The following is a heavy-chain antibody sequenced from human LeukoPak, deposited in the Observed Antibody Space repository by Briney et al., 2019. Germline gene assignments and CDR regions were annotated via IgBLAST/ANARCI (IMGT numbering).Heavy chain of an antibody. D-gene: IGHD2-2*01. CDR2: IRPDGSQK. J-gene: IGHJ6*02. CDR3: ARDFQPRYCSSSSCSPA. V-gene: IGHV3-7*03. CDR1: GFTFRNYW. Sequence: GGSLRLSCAASGFTFRNYWMSWVRQAPGEGLEWVANIRPDGSQKYYVASARGRFTISRDNAKSSLYLQMSSLRPEDTATYYCARDFQPRYCSSSSCSPAWGQGTTVTVFS.